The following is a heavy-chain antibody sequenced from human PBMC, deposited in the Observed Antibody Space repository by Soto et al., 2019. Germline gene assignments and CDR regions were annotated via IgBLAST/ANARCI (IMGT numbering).Heavy chain of an antibody. CDR2: ISGYNGNT. CDR1: GYTFTNYG. V-gene: IGHV1-18*04. D-gene: IGHD3-22*01. J-gene: IGHJ6*02. CDR3: ARDREYYYDSSGNYYYHYGMDV. Sequence: QVPLVESGAEVKKPGASVKVSCKASGYTFTNYGISWVRQAPGQGLEWMGWISGYNGNTKYAQKFQGRVTMTTDTPTNTAYMELRSLRSDDTAVYYCARDREYYYDSSGNYYYHYGMDVWCQGTTVTVS.